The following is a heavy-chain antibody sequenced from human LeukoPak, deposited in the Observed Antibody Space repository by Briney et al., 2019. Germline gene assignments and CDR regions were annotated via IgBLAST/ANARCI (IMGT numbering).Heavy chain of an antibody. V-gene: IGHV4-4*07. CDR3: ARLGSYGSGGFNWFDG. J-gene: IGHJ5*02. CDR1: GVSLNSYY. Sequence: SETLSLTCTVSGVSLNSYYWSWIRQPAGKGLEWIGRIYTSGSTNYNPSLKSRVTISVDKSKNQFSLKLTSVTAADTAVYYCARLGSYGSGGFNWFDGWGQVTLVTVSS. D-gene: IGHD3-10*01. CDR2: IYTSGST.